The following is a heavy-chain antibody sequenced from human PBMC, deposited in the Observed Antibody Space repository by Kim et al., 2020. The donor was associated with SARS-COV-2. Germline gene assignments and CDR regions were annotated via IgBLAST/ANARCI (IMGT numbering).Heavy chain of an antibody. V-gene: IGHV4-34*01. J-gene: IGHJ5*02. CDR2: INHSGST. D-gene: IGHD3-22*01. CDR1: GGSFSGYY. Sequence: SETLSLTCAVYGGSFSGYYWSWIRQPPGKGLEWIGEINHSGSTNYNPSLKSRVTISVDTSKNQFSLKLSSVTAADTAVYYCARGGYYDRSGSWSGWFDP. CDR3: ARGGYYDRSGSWSGWFDP.